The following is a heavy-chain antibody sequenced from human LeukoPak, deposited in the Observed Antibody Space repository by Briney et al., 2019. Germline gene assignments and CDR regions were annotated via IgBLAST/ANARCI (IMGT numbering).Heavy chain of an antibody. J-gene: IGHJ4*02. V-gene: IGHV3-30*04. D-gene: IGHD3-22*01. CDR2: ISYDGSNK. Sequence: PGRSLRLSCAASGFTFSSYAMHWVSQAPGKGLEWVAVISYDGSNKYYADSVKGRFTISRDNSKNTLYLQMNSLRAKDTAVYYCARDSTVVVITTPGYWGQGTLVTVSS. CDR1: GFTFSSYA. CDR3: ARDSTVVVITTPGY.